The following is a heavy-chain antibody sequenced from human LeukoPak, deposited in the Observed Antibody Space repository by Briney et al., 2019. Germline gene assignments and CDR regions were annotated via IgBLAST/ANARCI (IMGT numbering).Heavy chain of an antibody. Sequence: GGSLRLSCAASGFTFSSYEMNWVRQAPGKGLEWISYISRSSSTIYYADSVKGRFTVSRDNAKNSLYLQMNSLRAEDTAVYYCARLYCSGGSCYKGAGDYWGQGTLVTVSS. D-gene: IGHD2-15*01. CDR1: GFTFSSYE. J-gene: IGHJ4*02. CDR3: ARLYCSGGSCYKGAGDY. CDR2: ISRSSSTI. V-gene: IGHV3-48*01.